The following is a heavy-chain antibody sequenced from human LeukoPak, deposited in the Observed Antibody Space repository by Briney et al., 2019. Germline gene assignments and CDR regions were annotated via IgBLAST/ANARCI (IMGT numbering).Heavy chain of an antibody. CDR3: ARGQGGYYFFDS. J-gene: IGHJ4*02. CDR1: GGAISTYY. Sequence: SETLSLTCTVSGGAISTYYWNWIRQPPGKGLEWIGNIYNSGSTNYNPSLKSRVTISVDTSKNQFSLKLSSVTAADTAVYYCARGQGGYYFFDSWGQGTLVTVSP. D-gene: IGHD2/OR15-2a*01. CDR2: IYNSGST. V-gene: IGHV4-59*01.